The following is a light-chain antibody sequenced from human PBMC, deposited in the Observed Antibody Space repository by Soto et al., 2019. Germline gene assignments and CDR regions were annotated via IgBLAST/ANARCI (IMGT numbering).Light chain of an antibody. CDR2: GAS. Sequence: EIVLTQSPATLSLSPGERATLSCRASQSVSSYLAWYQQNPGQAPRLLIYGASNRAAGIPARFSGSGSGTDFTLTISSLEPEDFAVYYCQQHSNWPLTFGGGSKVDI. V-gene: IGKV3-11*01. J-gene: IGKJ4*01. CDR3: QQHSNWPLT. CDR1: QSVSSY.